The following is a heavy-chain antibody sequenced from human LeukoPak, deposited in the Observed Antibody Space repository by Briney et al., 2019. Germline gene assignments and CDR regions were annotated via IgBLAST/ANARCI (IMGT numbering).Heavy chain of an antibody. CDR1: GFTFSSYA. CDR3: AARRGYYHYMDV. Sequence: GGSLRLPCAASGFTFSSYAVAWVRQAPGKGLEWVSSISNSGSNTYYADSVKGRFTISRDNSKNTLSLQMNSLTAEDTAVYYCAARRGYYHYMDVWGKGTTVTVSS. CDR2: ISNSGSNT. J-gene: IGHJ6*03. V-gene: IGHV3-23*01. D-gene: IGHD3-3*01.